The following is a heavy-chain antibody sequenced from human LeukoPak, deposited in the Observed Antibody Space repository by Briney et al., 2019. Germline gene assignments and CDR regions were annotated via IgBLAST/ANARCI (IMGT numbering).Heavy chain of an antibody. V-gene: IGHV4-59*01. CDR1: GGALSSYY. D-gene: IGHD3-10*01. J-gene: IGHJ6*03. CDR3: ARAYGSGSKDYYYYYYMDG. CDR2: IYYIGST. Sequence: PSESLSLTCTLSGGALSSYYWGWVRHPPGEGLGWVGCIYYIGSTNYKLSLKSRVTRSVDTSKNQFSLKLSSVTAADTAVYYCARAYGSGSKDYYYYYYMDGWGKGTTVTISS.